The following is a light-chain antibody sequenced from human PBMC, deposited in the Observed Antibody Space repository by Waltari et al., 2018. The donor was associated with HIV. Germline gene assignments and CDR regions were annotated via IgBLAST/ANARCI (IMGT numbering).Light chain of an antibody. CDR1: QSIFYNSNSKNY. CDR2: WAS. J-gene: IGKJ1*01. Sequence: DIVMTQSPASLPVSLGERAAINCKSSQSIFYNSNSKNYLVWYQQKPGQPPRLLIYWASTRDSGVPDRFSGSGSETDFTLTISSLQAEDVSVYYCQQYYSTPLTFGQGTKVEIK. CDR3: QQYYSTPLT. V-gene: IGKV4-1*01.